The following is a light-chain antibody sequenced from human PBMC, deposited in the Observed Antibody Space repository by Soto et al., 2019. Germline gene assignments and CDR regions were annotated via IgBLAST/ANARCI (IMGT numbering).Light chain of an antibody. Sequence: QSVLAQPASVSGSPGQSITISCTGTSSDVGSYNYVSWYQQHPGKAPKLMIYEVSYRPSGVSNRFSGSKSGNTASLTISGLQAEDEADYYCSSFTTNTTLVVFGGGTKLTVL. CDR1: SSDVGSYNY. J-gene: IGLJ2*01. CDR3: SSFTTNTTLVV. V-gene: IGLV2-14*01. CDR2: EVS.